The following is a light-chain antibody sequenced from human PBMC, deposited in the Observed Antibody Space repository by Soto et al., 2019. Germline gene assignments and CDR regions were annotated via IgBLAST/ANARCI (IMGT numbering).Light chain of an antibody. V-gene: IGKV1-39*01. CDR3: QQYYSYPRT. CDR1: QSISTY. J-gene: IGKJ1*01. Sequence: DIQMTQSPSSLSASVGDRFTITCRASQSISTYLNWYQQKPGKAPNLLIYAASSLQSGVPSRFSGSGSGTDFTLTISCLQSEDFATYYCQQYYSYPRTFGQGTKVDI. CDR2: AAS.